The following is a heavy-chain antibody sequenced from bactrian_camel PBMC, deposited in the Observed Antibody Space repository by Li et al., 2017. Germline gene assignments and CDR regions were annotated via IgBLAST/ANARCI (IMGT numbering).Heavy chain of an antibody. J-gene: IGHJ4*01. D-gene: IGHD6*01. CDR3: AADTVNLQMARWYTY. CDR1: GDTFSSYY. Sequence: HVQLVESGGESVQAGGSLRLSCVLSGDTFSSYYMAWFRKEREAVAAIDTSGSATYTYSVAGRFTISRDNAQNTLYLQMDNLKPEDSAMYYCAADTVNLQMARWYTYWGQGTQVTVS. CDR2: IDTSGSA. V-gene: IGHV3S57*01.